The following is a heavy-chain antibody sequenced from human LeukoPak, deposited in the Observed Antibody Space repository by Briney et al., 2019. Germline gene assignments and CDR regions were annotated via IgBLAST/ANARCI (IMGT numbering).Heavy chain of an antibody. CDR3: ARDGGYGDYPGSFDI. V-gene: IGHV4-61*01. J-gene: IGHJ3*02. D-gene: IGHD4-17*01. Sequence: PSETLSLTCTVSGGSVSSGSYYWSWIRQPPGKGLEWIAYIYYSGSTNYNPSLKSRVTISVDTSKNQFSLKLSSVIAADTAVYYCARDGGYGDYPGSFDIWGQGTIVTVSS. CDR2: IYYSGST. CDR1: GGSVSSGSYY.